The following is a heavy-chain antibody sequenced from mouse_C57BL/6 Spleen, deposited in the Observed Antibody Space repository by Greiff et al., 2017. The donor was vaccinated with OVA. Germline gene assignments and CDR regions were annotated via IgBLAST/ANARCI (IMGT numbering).Heavy chain of an antibody. J-gene: IGHJ2*01. CDR3: AREGYGPFDY. Sequence: QVQLQQSGAELVRPGSSVKLSCKASGYTFTSYWMHWVKQRPIQGLEWIGNIDPSDSETHYNQKFKDKATLTVDKSSSTAYMQLSSLTSEDSAVYYCAREGYGPFDYWGQGTTLTVSS. CDR1: GYTFTSYW. D-gene: IGHD1-1*01. V-gene: IGHV1-52*01. CDR2: IDPSDSET.